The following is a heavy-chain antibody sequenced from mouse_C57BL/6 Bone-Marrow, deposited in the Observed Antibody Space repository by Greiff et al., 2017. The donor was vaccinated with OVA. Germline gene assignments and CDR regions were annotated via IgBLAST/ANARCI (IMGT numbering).Heavy chain of an antibody. CDR2: IRSKSNNYAT. CDR3: ARIYYGSSYWYFDV. V-gene: IGHV10-1*01. D-gene: IGHD1-1*01. CDR1: GFSFNTYA. J-gene: IGHJ1*03. Sequence: EVQGVESGGGLVQPKGSLKLSCAASGFSFNTYAMNWVRQAPGKGLEWVARIRSKSNNYATYYADSVKDRFTISRDDSESMLYLQMNNLKTEDTAMYYCARIYYGSSYWYFDVWGTGTTVTVSS.